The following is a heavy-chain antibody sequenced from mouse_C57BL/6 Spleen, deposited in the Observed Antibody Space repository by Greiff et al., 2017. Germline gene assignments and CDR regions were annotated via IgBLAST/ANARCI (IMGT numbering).Heavy chain of an antibody. CDR1: GYTFTSYW. J-gene: IGHJ2*01. CDR2: IYPSDSET. D-gene: IGHD1-1*01. Sequence: VQLQQSGAELVRPGSSVKLSCKASGYTFTSYWMDWVKQRPGQGLEWIGNIYPSDSETHYNQKFKDKATLTVDKSSSTAYMQLSSLTSEDSAVYYCARLFITTVVATVDYWGQGTTLTVSS. V-gene: IGHV1-61*01. CDR3: ARLFITTVVATVDY.